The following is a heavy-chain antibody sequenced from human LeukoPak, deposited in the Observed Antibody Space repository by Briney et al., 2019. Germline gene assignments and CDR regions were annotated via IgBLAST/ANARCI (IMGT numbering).Heavy chain of an antibody. Sequence: GGSLRLSCAASGFTSSSYEMAWVRQPPGKGLGWLSCISSGGTTIYYADSVKGRFTISRDNAKNSLYLQVSSLRAEDTAVYYCARYSSPINWGQGTLVTVSS. CDR1: GFTSSSYE. CDR2: ISSGGTTI. CDR3: ARYSSPIN. J-gene: IGHJ4*02. V-gene: IGHV3-48*03. D-gene: IGHD3-22*01.